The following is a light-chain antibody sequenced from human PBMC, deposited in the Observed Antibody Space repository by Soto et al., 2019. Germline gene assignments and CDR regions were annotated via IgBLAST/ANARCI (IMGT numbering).Light chain of an antibody. Sequence: QSVLTQPASASGSPGQSITISCTGTSSDVGAFNFVSWYQQHPGKAPKPIINEVTNRPSGVSNRFSGSKTGNTASLTMSGLRAEDEADFYCNAYTTSSTLVFGTGTKV. CDR1: SSDVGAFNF. CDR3: NAYTTSSTLV. V-gene: IGLV2-14*01. CDR2: EVT. J-gene: IGLJ1*01.